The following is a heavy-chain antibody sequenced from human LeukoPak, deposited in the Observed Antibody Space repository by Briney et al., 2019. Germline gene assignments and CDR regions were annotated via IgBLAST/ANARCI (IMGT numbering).Heavy chain of an antibody. D-gene: IGHD3-22*01. V-gene: IGHV3-30-3*01. CDR1: GFTFSSYA. CDR3: AREGVITPTDY. CDR2: ISYDGGNK. J-gene: IGHJ4*02. Sequence: GGSLRLSCAASGFTFSSYAMHWVRQAPGKGLEWVAVISYDGGNKYYADSVKGRFTISRDNSKNTLYLQMNSLRAEDTAVYYCAREGVITPTDYWGQGTLVTVSS.